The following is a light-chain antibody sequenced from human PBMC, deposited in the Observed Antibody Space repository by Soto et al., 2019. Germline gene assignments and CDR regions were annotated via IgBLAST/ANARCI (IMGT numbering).Light chain of an antibody. CDR1: QSVSSN. CDR2: RTS. CDR3: QQYNNLPRAT. J-gene: IGKJ4*01. Sequence: DIVLTQSPATLSLSPGERATLSCRASQSVSSNLAWYQQKPGQAPRLLMFRTSSRATGFPARFSGSGSGTEFNLTISSLQSEDFGVNYCQQYNNLPRATFGGVTKVDIK. V-gene: IGKV3-15*01.